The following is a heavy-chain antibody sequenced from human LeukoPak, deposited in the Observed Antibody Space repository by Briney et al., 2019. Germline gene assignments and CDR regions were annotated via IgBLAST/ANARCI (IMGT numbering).Heavy chain of an antibody. D-gene: IGHD3-10*01. CDR3: AREGREFGPHKLAGFDY. J-gene: IGHJ4*02. CDR1: GYTFTGYY. V-gene: IGHV1-2*02. CDR2: INPNSGAT. Sequence: ASVKVSCKTSGYTFTGYYMHWVRQAPGQGREWMGWINPNSGATNYVQEFQGRVTMTRDTSITTAYMELSGLRSDDTAVYYCAREGREFGPHKLAGFDYWGQGTLVTVSS.